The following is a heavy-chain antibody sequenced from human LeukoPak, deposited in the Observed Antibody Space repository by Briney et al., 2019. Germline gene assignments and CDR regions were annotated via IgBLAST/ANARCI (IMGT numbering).Heavy chain of an antibody. CDR3: ARKPIFASGRHWYYFDN. D-gene: IGHD3-10*01. J-gene: IGHJ4*02. V-gene: IGHV4-34*01. Sequence: SETLSLTCAVYGGSLSGYWWSWIRQPPGKGLEWIGEINHSGSTNYNPSLKSRVTISVDTSKNQFSLKLNSVTAADTAIYYCARKPIFASGRHWYYFDNWGQGTLVTVSS. CDR1: GGSLSGYW. CDR2: INHSGST.